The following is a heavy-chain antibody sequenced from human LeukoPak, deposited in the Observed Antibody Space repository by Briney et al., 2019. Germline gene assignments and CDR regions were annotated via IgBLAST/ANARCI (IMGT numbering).Heavy chain of an antibody. J-gene: IGHJ5*02. CDR3: ARDGEYSYDILTGYLGTLDAFDP. Sequence: SSETLSLNCTVSGGSISSYYWSWIRQPAGKGLEWIGRIYTSGSTNYNPSLKSRVTMSVDTSKNQFSLKLRSVTAADTAVYYCARDGEYSYDILTGYLGTLDAFDPWGQGTLVTVSS. D-gene: IGHD3-9*01. V-gene: IGHV4-4*07. CDR2: IYTSGST. CDR1: GGSISSYY.